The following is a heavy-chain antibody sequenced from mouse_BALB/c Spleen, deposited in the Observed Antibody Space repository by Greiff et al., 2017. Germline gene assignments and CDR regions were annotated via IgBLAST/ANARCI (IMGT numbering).Heavy chain of an antibody. CDR1: GFTFSSFG. J-gene: IGHJ2*01. CDR3: ARGYYGYFDY. D-gene: IGHD1-1*01. Sequence: EVQRVESGGGLVQPGGSRKLSCAASGFTFSSFGMHWVRQAPEKGLEWVAYISSGSSTIYYADTVKGRFTISRDNPKNTLFLQMTSLRSEDTAMYYCARGYYGYFDYWGQGTTLTVSS. V-gene: IGHV5-17*02. CDR2: ISSGSSTI.